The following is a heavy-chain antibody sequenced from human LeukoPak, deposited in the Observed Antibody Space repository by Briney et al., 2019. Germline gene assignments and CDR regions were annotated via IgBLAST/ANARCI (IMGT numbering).Heavy chain of an antibody. V-gene: IGHV1-24*01. Sequence: ASVKVSCKVSGHTFSELPMYWVRQAAGKGLEWMGGFDPENDERLYAHQFRGRLTMTEDSSTDTAYMELSGLRSEDTAVYYCATEVTSIVPDYWGQGTLVTVSS. CDR3: ATEVTSIVPDY. D-gene: IGHD2-21*01. CDR1: GHTFSELP. CDR2: FDPENDER. J-gene: IGHJ4*02.